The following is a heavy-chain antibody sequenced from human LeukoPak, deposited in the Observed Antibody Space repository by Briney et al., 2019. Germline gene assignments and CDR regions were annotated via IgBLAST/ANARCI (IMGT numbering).Heavy chain of an antibody. Sequence: SETLSLTCTVSGGSISSYYWSWIRQPPGKGLEWIGYIYYSGSTNYNPSLKSRVTISVDTSKNQFSLKLSSVTAADTAVYYCARLSAYDSSGYYFHYWGQGTLVTVSS. CDR1: GGSISSYY. D-gene: IGHD3-22*01. CDR3: ARLSAYDSSGYYFHY. J-gene: IGHJ4*02. V-gene: IGHV4-59*08. CDR2: IYYSGST.